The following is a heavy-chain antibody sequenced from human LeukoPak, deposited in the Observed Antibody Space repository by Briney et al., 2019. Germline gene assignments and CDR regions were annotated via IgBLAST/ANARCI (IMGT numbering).Heavy chain of an antibody. V-gene: IGHV4-59*13. CDR1: GGSISVYN. D-gene: IGHD3-10*01. CDR3: ARSDGAGSYYYFDY. CDR2: IYYSGST. Sequence: PSETLSLTCTVSGGSISVYNRIWFRQPPGKGLEGFGYIYYSGSTNYNPSLKSRLTISVDTSKNHFSLKLSSVTAADTAVYYCARSDGAGSYYYFDYWGQGTLVTVSS. J-gene: IGHJ4*02.